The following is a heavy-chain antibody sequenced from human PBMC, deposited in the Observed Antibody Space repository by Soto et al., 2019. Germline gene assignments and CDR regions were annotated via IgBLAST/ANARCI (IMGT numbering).Heavy chain of an antibody. CDR2: ISSSSSYI. J-gene: IGHJ4*02. CDR3: ARDRTGGLSVFDY. D-gene: IGHD2-8*02. V-gene: IGHV3-21*01. Sequence: EVQLVESGGGLVKPGGSLRLSCAASGFTFNTCTMNWVRQAPGKGLEWVSSISSSSSYINYADSLKGRFTISRDNAKNSLCLQMNSLRPEDTAVYYCARDRTGGLSVFDYWGQGTLVTVSS. CDR1: GFTFNTCT.